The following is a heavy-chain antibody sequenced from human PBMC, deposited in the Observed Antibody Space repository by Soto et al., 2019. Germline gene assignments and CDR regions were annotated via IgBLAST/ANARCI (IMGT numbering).Heavy chain of an antibody. CDR2: INHSGST. V-gene: IGHV4-34*01. CDR1: GGSFSGYY. Sequence: SETLSLTCAVYGGSFSGYYWSWIRQPPGKGLEWIGEINHSGSTNYNPSLKSRVTISVDTSKNQFSLKLTSVNAADTAVYYCARGTTYSSGGYCYGQFDYWGQGTLVTVSS. D-gene: IGHD2-15*01. CDR3: ARGTTYSSGGYCYGQFDY. J-gene: IGHJ4*02.